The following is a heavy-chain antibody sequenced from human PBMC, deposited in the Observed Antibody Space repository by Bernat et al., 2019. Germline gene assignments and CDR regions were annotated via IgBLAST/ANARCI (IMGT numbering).Heavy chain of an antibody. CDR3: ARDRAGGRFLEWPTLYYMDV. D-gene: IGHD3-3*01. V-gene: IGHV3-21*01. CDR1: GFTFSSYS. J-gene: IGHJ6*03. CDR2: ISSSSSYI. Sequence: EVQLVESGGGLVKPGGSLRLSCAASGFTFSSYSMNWVRQAPGKGLEWGSSISSSSSYIYLADYGKGGFTISRDNAKNSLYLQLNSLRAEDTAVYYCARDRAGGRFLEWPTLYYMDVWGKGTTVTVSS.